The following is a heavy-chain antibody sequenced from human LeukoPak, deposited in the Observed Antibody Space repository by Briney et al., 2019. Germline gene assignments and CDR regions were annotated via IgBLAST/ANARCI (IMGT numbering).Heavy chain of an antibody. Sequence: PGGSLRLSCAAPGYTFTTYWMHWVRQVPGKGLVWVSRIQTDASNTDYADSVKGRFTISRDNARNTLYLQMNSLRAEDGAMLDCARGNQRVLDYWGQGTLVTVSS. D-gene: IGHD1-1*01. CDR1: GYTFTTYW. V-gene: IGHV3-74*01. CDR3: ARGNQRVLDY. J-gene: IGHJ4*02. CDR2: IQTDASNT.